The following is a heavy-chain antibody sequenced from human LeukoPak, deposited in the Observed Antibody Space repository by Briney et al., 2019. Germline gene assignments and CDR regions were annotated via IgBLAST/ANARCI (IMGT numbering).Heavy chain of an antibody. D-gene: IGHD5-18*01. Sequence: RSETLSLTCTVSGGSISSYYWSWIRQPPGKGLEWIGYIYYSGSTNYNPSLKSRVTISVDTSKNQFSLKLTSVTAADTAVYYCARTTEGGYTYGYFYYYYMDVWGKGTTVTISS. CDR1: GGSISSYY. CDR2: IYYSGST. J-gene: IGHJ6*03. V-gene: IGHV4-59*01. CDR3: ARTTEGGYTYGYFYYYYMDV.